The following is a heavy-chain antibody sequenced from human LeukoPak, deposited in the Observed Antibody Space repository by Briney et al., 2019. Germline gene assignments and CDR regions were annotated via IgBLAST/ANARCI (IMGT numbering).Heavy chain of an antibody. CDR1: GFTFSSYS. D-gene: IGHD6-13*01. Sequence: TGGSLRLSCAASGFTFSSYSMNWVRQAPGKGLEWVANIKQDGSEKYYVDSVKGRFTISRDNAKNSLYLQMNSLRAEDTAVYYCARDDSLAAAAGTGGFDYWGQGTLVTVSS. CDR3: ARDDSLAAAAGTGGFDY. V-gene: IGHV3-7*01. CDR2: IKQDGSEK. J-gene: IGHJ4*02.